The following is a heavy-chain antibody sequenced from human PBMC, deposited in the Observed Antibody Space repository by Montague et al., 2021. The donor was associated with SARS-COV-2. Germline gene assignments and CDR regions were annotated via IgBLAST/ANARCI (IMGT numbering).Heavy chain of an antibody. V-gene: IGHV4-59*08. J-gene: IGHJ6*02. CDR1: GGSISSYY. D-gene: IGHD3-10*01. CDR2: IYYSGST. Sequence: SETLSLTCTVSGGSISSYYWSWIRQPPGKGLEWIGYIYYSGSTNYNPSLKSRVTISVDTPKNQFSLKLSSVTAADTAVYYCARLTSANYYGSGSFEPDVWGQGTTVTVSS. CDR3: ARLTSANYYGSGSFEPDV.